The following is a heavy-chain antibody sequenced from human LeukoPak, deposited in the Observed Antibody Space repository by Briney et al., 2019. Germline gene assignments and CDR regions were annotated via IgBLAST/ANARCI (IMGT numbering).Heavy chain of an antibody. D-gene: IGHD2-2*01. Sequence: GGSLRLSCAASGFIFTNYAMGWVRQPPGKGLEWVSAISGGGDSTYYADSVKGRFTISRDNSKNTLYLQMNSLRAEDTAVYYCAKSRAVVPAAINYWGQGTLVTVSS. V-gene: IGHV3-23*01. CDR3: AKSRAVVPAAINY. CDR1: GFIFTNYA. J-gene: IGHJ4*02. CDR2: ISGGGDST.